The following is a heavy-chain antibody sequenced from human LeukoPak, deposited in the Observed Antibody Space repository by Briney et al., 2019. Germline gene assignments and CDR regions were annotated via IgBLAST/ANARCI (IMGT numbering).Heavy chain of an antibody. J-gene: IGHJ6*03. Sequence: SQTLSLTCVISGDSVSSNSAAWNWIRQSPSRGLEWLGRTYYRSKWYNDYAVSVKSRITINADASKNQFSLQLNSLTPEDTAVYYCVNTFLSSSSYHYYMDVWGKGTTVTVSS. CDR2: TYYRSKWYN. CDR1: GDSVSSNSAA. D-gene: IGHD6-6*01. V-gene: IGHV6-1*01. CDR3: VNTFLSSSSYHYYMDV.